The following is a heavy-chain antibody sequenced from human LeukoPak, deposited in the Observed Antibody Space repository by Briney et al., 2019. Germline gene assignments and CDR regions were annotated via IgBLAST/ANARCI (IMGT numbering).Heavy chain of an antibody. J-gene: IGHJ4*02. CDR1: GYNFSKYG. Sequence: ASVKVSCKAPGYNFSKYGISWVRQAPGQGLEWMGWISAYNGNTDSAEKFHGRLTMTTDTSTSTVYMELRSLRSDDTAVYYCAGAPKFGEFSNWGQGTLVTVSS. CDR3: AGAPKFGEFSN. CDR2: ISAYNGNT. D-gene: IGHD3-10*01. V-gene: IGHV1-18*01.